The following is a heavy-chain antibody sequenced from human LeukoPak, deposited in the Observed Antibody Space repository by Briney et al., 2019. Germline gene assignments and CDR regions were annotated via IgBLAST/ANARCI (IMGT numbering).Heavy chain of an antibody. J-gene: IGHJ4*02. D-gene: IGHD3-10*01. V-gene: IGHV3-30*03. CDR3: ARDRGPGGYFDY. Sequence: PGGSLRLSCAASGFTFSSYSMNWVRQAPGKGLEWVAVISYDGSNKYYADSVKGRFTISRDNSKNTLYLQMNSLRAEDTAVYYCARDRGPGGYFDYWGQGTLVTVSS. CDR1: GFTFSSYS. CDR2: ISYDGSNK.